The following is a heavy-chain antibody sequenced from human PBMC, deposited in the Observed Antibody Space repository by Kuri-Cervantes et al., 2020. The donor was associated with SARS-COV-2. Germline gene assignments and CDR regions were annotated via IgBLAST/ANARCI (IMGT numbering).Heavy chain of an antibody. CDR3: AHTDDFWRGYSPGYYGLDV. CDR2: IYWNVDK. J-gene: IGHJ6*02. V-gene: IGHV2-5*01. D-gene: IGHD3-3*01. CDR1: GFSLSTSGVG. Sequence: GPTLVKPTQTLTLTFTFSGFSLSTSGVGVGWIRQPPGKALEWLALIYWNVDKRYSPTLNSRLTITKDTSKNQVVLTMTNMDPVDTATYYCAHTDDFWRGYSPGYYGLDVWGQGTTVTVSS.